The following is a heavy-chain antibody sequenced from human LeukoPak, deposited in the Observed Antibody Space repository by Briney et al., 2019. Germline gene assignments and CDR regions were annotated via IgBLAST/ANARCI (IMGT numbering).Heavy chain of an antibody. D-gene: IGHD3-22*01. J-gene: IGHJ3*02. V-gene: IGHV4-61*10. CDR1: GGSVSSGSNY. CDR3: ARGGAVNYYDSSGYYYESNAFDI. CDR2: IYTSGST. Sequence: SETLSLTCTVSGGSVSSGSNYWSWLRQPAGKGLEWIGRIYTSGSTNYNPSLKSRVTISLDTSKNQFSLKLSSVTAADTAVYYCARGGAVNYYDSSGYYYESNAFDIWGQGTMVTVSS.